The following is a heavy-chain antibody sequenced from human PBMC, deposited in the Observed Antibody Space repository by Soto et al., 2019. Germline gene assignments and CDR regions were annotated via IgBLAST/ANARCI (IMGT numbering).Heavy chain of an antibody. Sequence: TSETLSLTCTVSGGSISSGGYYWSWIRQHPGKGLEWIGYIYYSGSTYYNPSLKSRVTISVDTSKNQFSLKLSSVTAADTAVYYCARDLGYCTNGVCFSWFDPWGQGTLVTVSS. D-gene: IGHD2-8*01. V-gene: IGHV4-31*03. J-gene: IGHJ5*02. CDR2: IYYSGST. CDR3: ARDLGYCTNGVCFSWFDP. CDR1: GGSISSGGYY.